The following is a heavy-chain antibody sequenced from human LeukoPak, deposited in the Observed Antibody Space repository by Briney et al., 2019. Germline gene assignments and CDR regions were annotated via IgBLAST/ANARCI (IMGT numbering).Heavy chain of an antibody. D-gene: IGHD6-19*01. Sequence: GGSLRLSCTASGFTFGDYLKSWFRQAPGKGLEWIGFISGGTTEYAASVNGRFTISRDDSTSIAYLQMNSLTTEDTAVYYCSRGSGWLSVYWGQGTLVTVSS. J-gene: IGHJ4*02. CDR3: SRGSGWLSVY. CDR2: ISGGTT. CDR1: GFTFGDYL. V-gene: IGHV3-49*03.